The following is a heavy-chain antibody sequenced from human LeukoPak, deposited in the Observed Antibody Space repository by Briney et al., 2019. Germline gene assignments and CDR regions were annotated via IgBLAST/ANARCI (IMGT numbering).Heavy chain of an antibody. CDR1: GYSISSGYY. J-gene: IGHJ4*02. CDR3: ARGGYCGGDCYFYY. CDR2: IYHSGST. Sequence: SETLSLTCTVSGYSISSGYYWGWIRQPPGKGLEWIGSIYHSGSTYYNPSLKSRVTISVDTSKNQFSLKLSSVTAADTAVYYCARGGYCGGDCYFYYWGQGTLVTVSS. D-gene: IGHD2-21*02. V-gene: IGHV4-38-2*02.